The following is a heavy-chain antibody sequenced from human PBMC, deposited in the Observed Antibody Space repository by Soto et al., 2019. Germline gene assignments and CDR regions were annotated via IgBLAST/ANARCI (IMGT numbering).Heavy chain of an antibody. CDR2: IYYSGSI. CDR3: ARQSSGWYNWFDP. CDR1: GGSISSSSYY. D-gene: IGHD6-19*01. J-gene: IGHJ5*02. V-gene: IGHV4-39*01. Sequence: PSETLSLTCSVSGGSISSSSYYWGWIRQPPGKGLELIGSIYYSGSIYYNPSLKSRVTISVDTSKNQFSLKLSFVTAAETAVYYCARQSSGWYNWFDPWGQGTLVTVSS.